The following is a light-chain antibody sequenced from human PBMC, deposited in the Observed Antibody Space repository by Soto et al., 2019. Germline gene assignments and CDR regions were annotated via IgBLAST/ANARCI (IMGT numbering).Light chain of an antibody. V-gene: IGKV3-11*01. CDR2: DAS. Sequence: EIVLTQSPATLSLSPGESATLSCRASRSVSNYLAWYQQKPVQAPRLLIYDASSRPTDIPARFSGSGSGTDFTLTISSLEPEDFALYYCQQRSNWPITFGQGTRLEIK. J-gene: IGKJ5*01. CDR1: RSVSNY. CDR3: QQRSNWPIT.